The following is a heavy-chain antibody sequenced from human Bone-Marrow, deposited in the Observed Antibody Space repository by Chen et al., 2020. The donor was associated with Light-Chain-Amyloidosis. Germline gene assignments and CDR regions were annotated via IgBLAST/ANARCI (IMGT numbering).Heavy chain of an antibody. CDR2: IDPDGTSV. V-gene: IGHV3-74*01. CDR1: GFTFRTSW. Sequence: DVQLLESGGGLVQPGGSLRLSCAASGFTFRTSWMHWVRQAPGKGLVWVSRIDPDGTSVAYADSVRGRFTISRDDAKSTVYLQMNSLRAEDTAVYYCSREFTGYDDYWGQGTLVTVSS. CDR3: SREFTGYDDY. J-gene: IGHJ4*02. D-gene: IGHD5-12*01.